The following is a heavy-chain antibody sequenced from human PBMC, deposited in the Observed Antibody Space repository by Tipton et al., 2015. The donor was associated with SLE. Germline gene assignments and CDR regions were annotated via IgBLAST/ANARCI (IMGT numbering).Heavy chain of an antibody. V-gene: IGHV4-59*01. CDR1: GGSISSYY. CDR2: IYYSGST. Sequence: TLSLTCTVSGGSISSYYWSWIRQPPGKGLEWIGYIYYSGSTNYNPSLKSRVTISVDTSKNQFSLKLSSVTAADTAVYYCARGGAVAAYSYSGMDFWGQGSTVPVAS. CDR3: ARGGAVAAYSYSGMDF. D-gene: IGHD6-19*01. J-gene: IGHJ6*02.